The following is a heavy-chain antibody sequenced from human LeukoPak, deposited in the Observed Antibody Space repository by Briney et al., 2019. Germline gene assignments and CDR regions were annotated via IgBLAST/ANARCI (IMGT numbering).Heavy chain of an antibody. CDR3: ARRGTFRDDAFDI. CDR2: MNPNSGNT. D-gene: IGHD3-10*01. CDR1: GYTFTSYD. Sequence: ASVKVSCKASGYTFTSYDINWVRQATGQGLEWMGWMNPNSGNTGYAQKFQGRVTITRNTSISTAYMELSSLRSEDTAVYYCARRGTFRDDAFDIWGQGTMVTVSS. V-gene: IGHV1-8*03. J-gene: IGHJ3*02.